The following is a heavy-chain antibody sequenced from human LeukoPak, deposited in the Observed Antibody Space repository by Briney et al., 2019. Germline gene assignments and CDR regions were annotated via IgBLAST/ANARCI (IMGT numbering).Heavy chain of an antibody. CDR1: GGSFSGYY. Sequence: SETLSLTCAVYGGSFSGYYWSWIRQPPGKGLEWIGEINHSGSTNYNPSLKSRVTISVDTSKNQFSLKLSSVTAADTAVYYCAIRNYCSGGSCYNRWGQGTLVTVSS. J-gene: IGHJ4*02. CDR3: AIRNYCSGGSCYNR. D-gene: IGHD2-15*01. V-gene: IGHV4-34*01. CDR2: INHSGST.